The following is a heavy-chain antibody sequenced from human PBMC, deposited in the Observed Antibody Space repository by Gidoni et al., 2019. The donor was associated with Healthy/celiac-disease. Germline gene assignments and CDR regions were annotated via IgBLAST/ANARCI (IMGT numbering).Heavy chain of an antibody. V-gene: IGHV1-69*02. Sequence: QVQLVQSGAEVTKPGSSVKVSCKASGGTFSSYTISWVRQAPGQGLEWMGRIIPILGIANYAQKFQGRVTITADKSTSTAYMELSSLRSEDTAVYYCARATTVVTPGAFDIWGQGTMVTVSS. D-gene: IGHD4-17*01. CDR2: IIPILGIA. CDR1: GGTFSSYT. J-gene: IGHJ3*02. CDR3: ARATTVVTPGAFDI.